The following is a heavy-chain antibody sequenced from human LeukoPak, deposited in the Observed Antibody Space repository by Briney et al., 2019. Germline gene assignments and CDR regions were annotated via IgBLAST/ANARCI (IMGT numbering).Heavy chain of an antibody. CDR1: GGTFSSYA. J-gene: IGHJ5*02. Sequence: GASVKVSCKASGGTFSSYAISWVRQAPGQGLEWMGGIIPIFGTANYAQKFQGRVTITADESTSTAYMELSSLRSEDTAVYYCASLYYDSSGYYGASNWFDPWGQGTLVTVSS. D-gene: IGHD3-22*01. V-gene: IGHV1-69*13. CDR3: ASLYYDSSGYYGASNWFDP. CDR2: IIPIFGTA.